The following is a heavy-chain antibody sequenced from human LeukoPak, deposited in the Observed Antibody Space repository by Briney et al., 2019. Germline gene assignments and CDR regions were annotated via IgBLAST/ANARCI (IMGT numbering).Heavy chain of an antibody. V-gene: IGHV4-61*01. D-gene: IGHD3-16*01. CDR3: ARHDYRPPDIAXXXRAFDI. CDR2: IYYSGST. Sequence: SLTCTVSGGSVXSXSYYWSWIXQPXGXGLXXXGHIYYSGSTNYNPTLKSRVTISVDTSKNQFSLKLSSVPPADTAVYYCARHDYRPPDIAXXXRAFDIWGQGTMXXVSS. J-gene: IGHJ3*02. CDR1: GGSVXSXSYY.